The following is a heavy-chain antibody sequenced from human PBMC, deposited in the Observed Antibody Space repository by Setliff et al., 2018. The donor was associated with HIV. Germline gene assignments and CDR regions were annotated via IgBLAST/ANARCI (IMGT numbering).Heavy chain of an antibody. V-gene: IGHV1-69*01. D-gene: IGHD3-10*01. CDR3: AREGRPYYDSGRNWFDP. Sequence: KVSCKASGGTFGNYGISWVRQAPGQGLEWMGGIIPIFGKTNYAQNFQGRVTITADESTSTAYMELNTLRSGDTAIYYCAREGRPYYDSGRNWFDPWGQGTLVTVSS. J-gene: IGHJ5*02. CDR1: GGTFGNYG. CDR2: IIPIFGKT.